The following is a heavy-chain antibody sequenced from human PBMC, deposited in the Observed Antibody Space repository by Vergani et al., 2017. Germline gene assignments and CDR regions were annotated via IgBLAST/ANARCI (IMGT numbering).Heavy chain of an antibody. Sequence: EVQLVESGGGLVQPGRSLRLSCAASGFTFDDYAMHWVRQAPGKGLELVSGISWNSGSIGYADSVKGRFTISRDNAKNSLYLQMNSLRAEDTALYYCAKASSISTRYYYYYMDVWGKGTTVTVSS. D-gene: IGHD6-6*01. CDR3: AKASSISTRYYYYYMDV. CDR2: ISWNSGSI. CDR1: GFTFDDYA. J-gene: IGHJ6*03. V-gene: IGHV3-9*01.